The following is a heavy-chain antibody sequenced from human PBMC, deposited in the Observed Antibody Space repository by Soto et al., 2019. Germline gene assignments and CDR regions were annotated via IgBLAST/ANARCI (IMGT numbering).Heavy chain of an antibody. CDR3: ARDRAAGGY. Sequence: EVQLVESGGGLAQPGGSLRLSCVASGFSFSDYEMNWVRQAPGKGLEWVAYISSGGSTIHYADSVRGRFTVSRDNARNALYLQMNTLSVADTALYYCARDRAAGGYWGQGTRVTVSS. D-gene: IGHD6-13*01. CDR2: ISSGGSTI. J-gene: IGHJ4*02. CDR1: GFSFSDYE. V-gene: IGHV3-48*03.